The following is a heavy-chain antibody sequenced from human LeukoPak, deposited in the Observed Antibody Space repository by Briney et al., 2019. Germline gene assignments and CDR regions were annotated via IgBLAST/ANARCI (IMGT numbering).Heavy chain of an antibody. CDR3: ARTRDYSRNLCCYYGMDV. Sequence: GGSLRLSCAASGFTFSSYGMHWVRQAPGKGLEWVSAISGSGGSTYYADTVKGRFTISRDNSKNMLYMQMNNLRAEDTAVYYCARTRDYSRNLCCYYGMDVWGQGTTVIVFS. V-gene: IGHV3-23*01. CDR2: ISGSGGST. CDR1: GFTFSSYG. D-gene: IGHD6-13*01. J-gene: IGHJ6*02.